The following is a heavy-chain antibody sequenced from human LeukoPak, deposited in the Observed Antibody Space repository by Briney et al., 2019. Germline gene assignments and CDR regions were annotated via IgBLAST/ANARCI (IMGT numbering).Heavy chain of an antibody. CDR3: ARLRVSETYYYDY. V-gene: IGHV3-74*01. Sequence: PGGSLRLSCAASGFTFSNYWMHWVRQAPGKGLVWVSRISPDGTNTICADSVTGRFTMSRDNAKSTLYLHMNTLRDEGTAVYYCARLRVSETYYYDYWGQGILVTVSS. D-gene: IGHD3-22*01. CDR2: ISPDGTNT. J-gene: IGHJ4*02. CDR1: GFTFSNYW.